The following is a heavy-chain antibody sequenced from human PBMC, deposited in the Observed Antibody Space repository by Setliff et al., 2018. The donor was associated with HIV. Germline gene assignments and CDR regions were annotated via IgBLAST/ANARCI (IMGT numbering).Heavy chain of an antibody. CDR2: IHHFGST. Sequence: SETLSLTCVVSGVSISRGNWWSWVRQSPGKGLEWIGEIHHFGSTNYNPSLKSRVTISVDKSKNQFTPKVSSVAAADTAVYYCARDGRYSSSWYEIDYWGQGTLVTVSS. D-gene: IGHD6-13*01. V-gene: IGHV4-4*02. CDR3: ARDGRYSSSWYEIDY. CDR1: GVSISRGNW. J-gene: IGHJ4*02.